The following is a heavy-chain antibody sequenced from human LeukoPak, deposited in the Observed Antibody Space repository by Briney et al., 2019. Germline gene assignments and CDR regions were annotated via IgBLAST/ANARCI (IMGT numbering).Heavy chain of an antibody. CDR1: GFTFSSYW. CDR3: AREFTSPAP. J-gene: IGHJ5*02. CDR2: INSDGSST. D-gene: IGHD2-2*01. V-gene: IGHV3-74*01. Sequence: GGSLRLSCTASGFTFSSYWMHWVCQAPGKGLVWVSRINSDGSSTSYADSVKGRFTIPRDNAKNTLHLQMNSLRVDDTAVYYCAREFTSPAPWGQGTLLTVSS.